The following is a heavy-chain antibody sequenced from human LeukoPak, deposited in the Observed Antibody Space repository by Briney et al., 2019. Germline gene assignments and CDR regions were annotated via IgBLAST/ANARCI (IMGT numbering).Heavy chain of an antibody. Sequence: SETLSLTCTVSGGSISSSSYYWGWIRQPPGKGLEWIGSIYYSGSTYYNPSLKSRVTIPVDTSKNQLSLKLSSVTAADTAVYYCAKDQVGAILWFDNWGQGTLVTVSS. CDR3: AKDQVGAILWFDN. CDR2: IYYSGST. CDR1: GGSISSSSYY. J-gene: IGHJ4*02. D-gene: IGHD1-26*01. V-gene: IGHV4-39*07.